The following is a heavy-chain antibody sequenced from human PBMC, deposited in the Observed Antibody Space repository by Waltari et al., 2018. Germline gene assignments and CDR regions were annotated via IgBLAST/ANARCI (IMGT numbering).Heavy chain of an antibody. Sequence: VQLVDSGGGLVKPGGSLSLSCAASGFTFSRSWMGWVRQAPGKGLEWVGRIKSKTDGETTDYAAPVKGRFTISRDDSKNTLFLQMDSLKSEDTAVYYCTTGGVKGPHDAFDIWGQGTIVTVSS. CDR3: TTGGVKGPHDAFDI. CDR2: IKSKTDGETT. J-gene: IGHJ3*02. D-gene: IGHD2-8*01. CDR1: GFTFSRSW. V-gene: IGHV3-15*01.